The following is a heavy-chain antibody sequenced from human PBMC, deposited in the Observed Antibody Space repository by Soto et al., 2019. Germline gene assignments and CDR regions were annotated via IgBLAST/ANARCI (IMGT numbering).Heavy chain of an antibody. CDR3: AASYCSSTSCSVHYYYMDV. Sequence: ASVKVSCKASGYTFTSYYMHWVRQAPGQGLEWMGIINPSGGSTSYAQKFQDRVTITRDTSTSTAYMELSSLRSEDTAVYYCAASYCSSTSCSVHYYYMDVWGKGTTVTVSS. CDR2: INPSGGST. J-gene: IGHJ6*03. V-gene: IGHV1-46*01. D-gene: IGHD2-2*01. CDR1: GYTFTSYY.